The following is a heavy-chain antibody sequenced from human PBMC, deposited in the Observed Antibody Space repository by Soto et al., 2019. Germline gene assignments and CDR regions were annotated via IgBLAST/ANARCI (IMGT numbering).Heavy chain of an antibody. CDR2: IYYSGST. Sequence: SETLSLTCTVSGGSISSYYWSWIRQPPGKGLEWIGYIYYSGSTNYNPSLKSRVTISVDTSKNQFSMKLSSVTAADTAVYYCARDPIIQYGGWFDPWGQGTLVTVSS. D-gene: IGHD3-3*01. J-gene: IGHJ5*02. CDR1: GGSISSYY. CDR3: ARDPIIQYGGWFDP. V-gene: IGHV4-59*01.